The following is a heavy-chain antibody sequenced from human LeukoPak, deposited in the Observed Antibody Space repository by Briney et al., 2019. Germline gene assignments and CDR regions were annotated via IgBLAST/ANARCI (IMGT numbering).Heavy chain of an antibody. CDR2: IYHSGST. CDR3: ARHLGNDNGDYGYSYNGMDV. V-gene: IGHV4-30-2*01. CDR1: GGSISSGGYS. J-gene: IGHJ6*02. Sequence: SQTLSLTCAVSGGSISSGGYSWSWIRQPPGKGLEWIGYIYHSGSTYYNPSLKSRVTISVDRSKNQFSLKLSSVTAADTAVYYCARHLGNDNGDYGYSYNGMDVWGQGTTVTVSS. D-gene: IGHD4-17*01.